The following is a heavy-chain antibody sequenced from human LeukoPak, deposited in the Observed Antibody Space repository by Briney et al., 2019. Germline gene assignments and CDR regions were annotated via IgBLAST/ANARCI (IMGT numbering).Heavy chain of an antibody. Sequence: GGSLRLSCAASGFTFSSYAMSWVRQAPGKGLEWVSAISGSGGSTYYAGSVKGRFTISRDNSKDTLYLQMNSLRAEDTAVYYCANPYSSSDSWGQGTLVTVSS. CDR3: ANPYSSSDS. D-gene: IGHD6-13*01. V-gene: IGHV3-23*01. J-gene: IGHJ4*02. CDR2: ISGSGGST. CDR1: GFTFSSYA.